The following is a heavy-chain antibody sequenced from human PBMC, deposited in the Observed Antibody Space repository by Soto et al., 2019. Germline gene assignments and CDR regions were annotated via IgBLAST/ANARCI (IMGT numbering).Heavy chain of an antibody. V-gene: IGHV3-30-3*01. CDR3: ARAGCDGGSCYTLVGLRYGMDV. Sequence: GGSLRLSCAASGFTFSSYALHWVRQAPGKGLEWVAVISYDGNNKYYADSVKGRFTISRDNSKNTLYLQMNSLRAEDTAVYYCARAGCDGGSCYTLVGLRYGMDVWGQGTTVTVSS. D-gene: IGHD2-15*01. J-gene: IGHJ6*02. CDR1: GFTFSSYA. CDR2: ISYDGNNK.